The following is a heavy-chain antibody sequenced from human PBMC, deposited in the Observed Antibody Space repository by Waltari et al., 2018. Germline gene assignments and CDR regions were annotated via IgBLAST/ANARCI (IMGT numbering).Heavy chain of an antibody. Sequence: EVQLVQSGAEVKKPGATVKISCKASGYTFTDYYMHWVQQAPGNGLEWMGRVDPEDGETIYAEKFQGRVTITADTSTDTAYMELSSLRSEDTAVYYCATNRPYSSGWYISPGDAFDIWGQGTMVTVSS. CDR2: VDPEDGET. CDR3: ATNRPYSSGWYISPGDAFDI. J-gene: IGHJ3*02. V-gene: IGHV1-69-2*01. D-gene: IGHD6-19*01. CDR1: GYTFTDYY.